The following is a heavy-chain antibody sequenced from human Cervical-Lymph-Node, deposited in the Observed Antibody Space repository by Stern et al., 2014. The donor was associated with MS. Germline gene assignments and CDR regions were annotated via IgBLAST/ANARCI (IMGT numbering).Heavy chain of an antibody. CDR3: ARDTSGWYGDF. CDR2: ISVYSGHT. CDR1: GYTFTSHG. D-gene: IGHD6-19*01. J-gene: IGHJ4*02. Sequence: QVQLVQSAAEVKKPGASVKVSCRTAGYTFTSHGITWVRQAPGQGLEWMGWISVYSGHTNYAKKLQGRVTMTTDTYTDTVYMELRSLRSDDTAIYYCARDTSGWYGDFWGQGTLVTVSS. V-gene: IGHV1-18*01.